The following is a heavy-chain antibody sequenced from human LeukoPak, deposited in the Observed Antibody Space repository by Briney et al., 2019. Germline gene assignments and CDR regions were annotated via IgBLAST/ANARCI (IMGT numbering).Heavy chain of an antibody. Sequence: SETLSLTCTVSGGSISSYYWSWIRQPAGKGLEWIGRIYTSGSTNYNPSPKSRVTMSVDTSKNQFSLKLSSVTAADTAVYYCARDRGDGYNPSHFDYWGQGTLVTVSS. CDR3: ARDRGDGYNPSHFDY. CDR2: IYTSGST. CDR1: GGSISSYY. V-gene: IGHV4-4*07. D-gene: IGHD5-24*01. J-gene: IGHJ4*02.